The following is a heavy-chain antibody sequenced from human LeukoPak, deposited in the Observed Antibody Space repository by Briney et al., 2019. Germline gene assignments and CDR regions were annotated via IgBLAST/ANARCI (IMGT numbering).Heavy chain of an antibody. CDR3: AKDSIAAAVQAFDY. J-gene: IGHJ4*02. CDR2: IWYDGSNK. Sequence: GRSLRLSCAASGFTFSSYGMHWVRQAPGKGLEWVAVIWYDGSNKYYADSVKGRFTISRDNSKNTLYLQMNSLRAEDTAVYYCAKDSIAAAVQAFDYWGQGTLDTVSS. V-gene: IGHV3-33*06. D-gene: IGHD6-13*01. CDR1: GFTFSSYG.